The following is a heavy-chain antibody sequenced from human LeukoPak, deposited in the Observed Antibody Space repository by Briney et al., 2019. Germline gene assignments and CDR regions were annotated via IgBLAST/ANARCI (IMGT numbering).Heavy chain of an antibody. CDR2: ISYDGSNK. CDR1: GFTFSSYA. Sequence: GGSLRLSCAASGFTFSSYAMHWVRQAPGKGLEWVAVISYDGSNKYYADSVKGRSTISRDNSKNTLYLQMNSLRAEDTAVYYCARGGWSPADGYNFDYWGQGTLVTVSS. J-gene: IGHJ4*02. CDR3: ARGGWSPADGYNFDY. V-gene: IGHV3-30-3*01. D-gene: IGHD5-24*01.